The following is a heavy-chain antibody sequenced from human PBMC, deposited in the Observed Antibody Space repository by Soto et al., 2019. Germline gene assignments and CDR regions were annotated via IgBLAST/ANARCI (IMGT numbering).Heavy chain of an antibody. Sequence: WTWIRQHPGKGLEWIGYIHYSGNAYYIPSLESRVTISIDTSKNQFSLKLNSVTAAYTAVYYCARDRYSYGFVDYWGQGTLVTVSS. V-gene: IGHV4-31*02. CDR3: ARDRYSYGFVDY. J-gene: IGHJ4*02. CDR2: IHYSGNA. D-gene: IGHD5-18*01.